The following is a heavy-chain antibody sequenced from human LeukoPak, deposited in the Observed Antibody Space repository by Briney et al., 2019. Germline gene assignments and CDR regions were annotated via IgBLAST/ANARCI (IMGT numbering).Heavy chain of an antibody. CDR2: ISAYNGNT. V-gene: IGHV1-18*01. CDR1: GYTFTIYG. J-gene: IGHJ6*02. D-gene: IGHD2-2*01. CDR3: ARVCPRGVVVVPAATYYYYYYGMDV. Sequence: ASVRVSCKASGYTFTIYGISGVRQAPGQGGGRMGWISAYNGNTNYTPKLQGRVTMTPYTSTSTAYMALRSLRSEDTAVYYCARVCPRGVVVVPAATYYYYYYGMDVWGQGTTVTVSS.